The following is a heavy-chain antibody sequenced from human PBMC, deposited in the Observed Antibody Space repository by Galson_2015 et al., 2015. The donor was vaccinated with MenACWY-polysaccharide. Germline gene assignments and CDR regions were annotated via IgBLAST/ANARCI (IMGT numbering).Heavy chain of an antibody. D-gene: IGHD2-15*01. CDR1: GFTFSNYG. J-gene: IGHJ4*02. V-gene: IGHV3-30*18. Sequence: SLRLSCAASGFTFSNYGMHWVRQAPGKGLEWVAVISYDGRNKYYADSVKGRFTIFRDDSKNTLYLQMNSLRAEDTAVYYCAKDRGFCNGGSCCNTDYWGQGTLVTVSS. CDR3: AKDRGFCNGGSCCNTDY. CDR2: ISYDGRNK.